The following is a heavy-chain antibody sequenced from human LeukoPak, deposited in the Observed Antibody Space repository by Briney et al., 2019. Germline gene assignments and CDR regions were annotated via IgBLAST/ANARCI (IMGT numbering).Heavy chain of an antibody. V-gene: IGHV3-74*01. D-gene: IGHD1-26*01. J-gene: IGHJ3*02. CDR2: INSDGSST. Sequence: GGSLRLSCAASGFTFSSYAMSWVRQAPGKGLEWVSAINSDGSSTSYADSVKGRFTISRDNAKNTLSLQMNSLRAEDTAVYYCARVGGSNAFDIWGQGTMVIVSS. CDR3: ARVGGSNAFDI. CDR1: GFTFSSYA.